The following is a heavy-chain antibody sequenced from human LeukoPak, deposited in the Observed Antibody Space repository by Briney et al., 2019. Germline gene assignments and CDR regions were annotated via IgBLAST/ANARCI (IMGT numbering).Heavy chain of an antibody. J-gene: IGHJ4*02. V-gene: IGHV3-23*01. Sequence: AESLSLSCAAYGFSFSSYDRSWVRQPPGKGLEWVGEISGSDSSTYYADFMKGRFIISRDTSRKTPYKQMNSTAAEATALNYCERVSEYRDGYFFDCWGQGTLVTVSS. CDR2: ISGSDSST. D-gene: IGHD5-18*01. CDR3: ERVSEYRDGYFFDC. CDR1: GFSFSSYD.